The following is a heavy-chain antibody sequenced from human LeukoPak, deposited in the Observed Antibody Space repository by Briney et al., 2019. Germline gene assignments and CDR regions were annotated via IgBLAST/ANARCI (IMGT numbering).Heavy chain of an antibody. J-gene: IGHJ6*03. CDR2: FDPEDGET. V-gene: IGHV1-24*01. CDR1: GYTLTELS. CDR3: AREATVTILDTDPYYYYYMDV. Sequence: ASVKVSCKVSGYTLTELSMHWVRQAPGKGLEWMGGFDPEDGETIYAQKFQGRVTMTADESTSTAYMELSSLRSEDTAVYYCAREATVTILDTDPYYYYYMDVWGKGTTVTVSS. D-gene: IGHD4-17*01.